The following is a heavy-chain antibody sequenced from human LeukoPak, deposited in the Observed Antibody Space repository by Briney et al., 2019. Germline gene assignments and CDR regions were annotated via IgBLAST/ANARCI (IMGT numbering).Heavy chain of an antibody. J-gene: IGHJ4*02. CDR3: ARVNRLEQSASDY. CDR1: GFTFSSYW. V-gene: IGHV3-7*01. CDR2: IKQDGSEK. D-gene: IGHD1/OR15-1a*01. Sequence: PGGSLRLSCAASGFTFSSYWMSWVRQAPGKGLEWVANIKQDGSEKYYVDSVKGRFTISRDNAKNSLYLQMNSLRAEDTAVYYCARVNRLEQSASDYWGQGTLVTVSS.